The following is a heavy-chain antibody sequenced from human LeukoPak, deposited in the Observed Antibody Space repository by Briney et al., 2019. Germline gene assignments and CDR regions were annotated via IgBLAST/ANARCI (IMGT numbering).Heavy chain of an antibody. J-gene: IGHJ3*02. CDR3: ARGRRGYYAFDI. V-gene: IGHV4-34*01. Sequence: SETLSLTCAVYGGSFSGYYWSWIRQPPGKGLEWIGEINHSGSTNYNPSLKSRVTISVDTSKNQFSLKLSSVTAADTAVYYCARGRRGYYAFDIWGQGTMVTVSS. D-gene: IGHD3-22*01. CDR1: GGSFSGYY. CDR2: INHSGST.